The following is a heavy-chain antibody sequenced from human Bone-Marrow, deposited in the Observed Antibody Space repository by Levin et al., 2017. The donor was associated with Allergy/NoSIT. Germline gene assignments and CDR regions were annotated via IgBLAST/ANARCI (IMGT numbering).Heavy chain of an antibody. Sequence: ASVKVSCKASGYTFSDYYMHWVRQAPGQGLEWLGRINPNSGATDYAQKFQGRVTMTRDTSISTVYMDLTRLTSDEPAVYYCARLRRDSGSGTPESDYWGQGTLVTVTS. CDR3: ARLRRDSGSGTPESDY. J-gene: IGHJ4*02. CDR1: GYTFSDYY. CDR2: INPNSGAT. D-gene: IGHD3/OR15-3a*01. V-gene: IGHV1-2*06.